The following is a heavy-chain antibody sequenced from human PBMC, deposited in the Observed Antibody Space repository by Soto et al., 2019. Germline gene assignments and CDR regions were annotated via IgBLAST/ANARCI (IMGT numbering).Heavy chain of an antibody. CDR3: ARESGGATATLDHYYFYMDV. Sequence: VQLVQSGAEVKKPGASVKVSCKTSGDSFNDYYIHWVRQAPGQGLEWMGWINPNGGGTKYAQRFQGRVTVTRDTSIRTVYMELSSLRSDDTAVYYCARESGGATATLDHYYFYMDVWGKGTTVTVSS. CDR1: GDSFNDYY. D-gene: IGHD5-12*01. CDR2: INPNGGGT. J-gene: IGHJ6*03. V-gene: IGHV1-2*02.